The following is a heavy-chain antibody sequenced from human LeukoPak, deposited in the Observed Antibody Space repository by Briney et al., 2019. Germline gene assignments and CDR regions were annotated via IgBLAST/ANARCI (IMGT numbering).Heavy chain of an antibody. J-gene: IGHJ4*02. CDR1: GFTFSNYA. D-gene: IGHD3-3*01. V-gene: IGHV3-23*01. Sequence: GGSLRLSCAASGFTFSNYAMTWVRQAPGKGLEWVSSISGSGGSTYYADSVKGRFTISRDNSKNTLYLQMYSLRAEDTAVYYCAKGGDYDFWSGYSDYWGQGTLVTVSS. CDR2: ISGSGGST. CDR3: AKGGDYDFWSGYSDY.